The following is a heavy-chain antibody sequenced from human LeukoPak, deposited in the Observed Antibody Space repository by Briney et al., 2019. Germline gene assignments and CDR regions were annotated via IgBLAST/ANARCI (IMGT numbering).Heavy chain of an antibody. V-gene: IGHV4-34*01. CDR1: GGSFSGYY. CDR2: INHSGST. D-gene: IGHD3-10*01. CDR3: ARGETRGPTPGFDS. J-gene: IGHJ4*02. Sequence: SETLSLTCAVYGGSFSGYYWSWIRQPPGKGLEWIGEINHSGSTNYNPSLKSRVTISVDTSKNQFSLKLSSVTAADMAVYYCARGETRGPTPGFDSWGQGILVTVSS.